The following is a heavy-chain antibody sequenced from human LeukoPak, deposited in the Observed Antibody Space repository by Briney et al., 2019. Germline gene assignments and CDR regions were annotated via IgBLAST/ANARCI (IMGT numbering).Heavy chain of an antibody. D-gene: IGHD5-18*01. CDR1: GFSFCTVE. CDR2: INSGGGPT. CDR3: ARGSRGSSYGLAFDI. Sequence: GALRLSRAASGFSFCTVEIIWVRQAPGKGGECVSYINSGGGPTYYTDSMKGRLPLSRDNAKNSLYLQMNSLRAEDTAVYYCARGSRGSSYGLAFDIWGQGTVVTVSS. V-gene: IGHV3-48*03. J-gene: IGHJ3*02.